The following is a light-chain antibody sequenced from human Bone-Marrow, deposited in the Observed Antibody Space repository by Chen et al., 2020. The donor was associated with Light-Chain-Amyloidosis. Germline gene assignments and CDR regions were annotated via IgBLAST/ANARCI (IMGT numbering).Light chain of an antibody. CDR3: QSADSSGTYEVI. CDR2: RDT. V-gene: IGLV3-25*03. J-gene: IGLJ2*01. CDR1: DLPTKS. Sequence: SYELTQPPSVSVSPGTTARITCPRDDLPTKSAYWYQQKPDQAPVLVKHRDTERPSGISERVSGSSTGTTATLTSSGGQAEDEADYHCQSADSSGTYEVIFGGGTKLTVL.